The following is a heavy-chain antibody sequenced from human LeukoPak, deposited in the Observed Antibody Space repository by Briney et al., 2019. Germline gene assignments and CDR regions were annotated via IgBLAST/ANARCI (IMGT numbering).Heavy chain of an antibody. D-gene: IGHD6-13*01. CDR1: GYTFTSYG. Sequence: ASVEVSCKASGYTFTSYGISWVRQAPGQGLEWMGWISAYNGNTNYAQKLQGRVTMTTDTSTSTAYMELRSLRSDDTAVYYCARAEYSSSWYENWFDPWGQGTLVTVPS. V-gene: IGHV1-18*01. J-gene: IGHJ5*02. CDR2: ISAYNGNT. CDR3: ARAEYSSSWYENWFDP.